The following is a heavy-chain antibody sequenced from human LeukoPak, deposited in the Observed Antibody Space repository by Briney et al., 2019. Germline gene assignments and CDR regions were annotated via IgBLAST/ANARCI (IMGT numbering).Heavy chain of an antibody. CDR3: ARDRGDDILTGYLDY. CDR1: GYSFTSYG. V-gene: IGHV1-18*01. Sequence: ASVKVSCKASGYSFTSYGLNWVRQAPGQGLEWMGWISAYNGKTFYAEKFQGRVTMTRDTSTNTVYMELSSLRSEDTAVYYCARDRGDDILTGYLDYWGQGTLVTVSS. D-gene: IGHD3-9*01. CDR2: ISAYNGKT. J-gene: IGHJ4*02.